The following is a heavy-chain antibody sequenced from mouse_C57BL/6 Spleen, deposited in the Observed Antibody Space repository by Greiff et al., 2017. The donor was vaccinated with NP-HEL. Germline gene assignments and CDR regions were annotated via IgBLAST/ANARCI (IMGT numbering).Heavy chain of an antibody. CDR3: ARQLRPYLYAMDY. V-gene: IGHV5-12*01. Sequence: EVHLVESGGGLVQPGGSLKLSCAASGFTFSDYYMYWVRQTPEKRLEWVAYISNGGGSTYYPDTVKGRFTISRDNAKNTLYLQMSRLKSEDTAMYYCARQLRPYLYAMDYWGQGTSVTVSS. CDR2: ISNGGGST. D-gene: IGHD3-2*02. CDR1: GFTFSDYY. J-gene: IGHJ4*01.